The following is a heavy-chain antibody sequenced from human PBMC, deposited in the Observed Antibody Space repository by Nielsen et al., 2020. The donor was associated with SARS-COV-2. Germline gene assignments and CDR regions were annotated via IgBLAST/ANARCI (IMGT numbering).Heavy chain of an antibody. Sequence: ASVKVSCKASGYTFTSYGISWVRQAPGQGLEWMGWISAYNGNTNYAQKLQGRVTMTTDTSTSTAYMELRSLRSDDTAVYYCARDRSRITIFGVALGYWGQGTLVTVSS. CDR2: ISAYNGNT. V-gene: IGHV1-18*01. CDR1: GYTFTSYG. J-gene: IGHJ4*02. D-gene: IGHD3-3*01. CDR3: ARDRSRITIFGVALGY.